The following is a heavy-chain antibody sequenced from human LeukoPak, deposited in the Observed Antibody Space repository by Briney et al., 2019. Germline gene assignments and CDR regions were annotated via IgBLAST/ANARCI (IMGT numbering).Heavy chain of an antibody. Sequence: GASVKVSCKASGYTFTSYYMHWVRQAPGQGLEWMGIINPSGGSTSYAQKFQGRVTMTRDTSTSTVYMELRSLRSDDTAVYYCARVSYCSSTSCYYFDYWGQGTLVTVSS. V-gene: IGHV1-46*01. J-gene: IGHJ4*02. CDR3: ARVSYCSSTSCYYFDY. CDR1: GYTFTSYY. D-gene: IGHD2-2*01. CDR2: INPSGGST.